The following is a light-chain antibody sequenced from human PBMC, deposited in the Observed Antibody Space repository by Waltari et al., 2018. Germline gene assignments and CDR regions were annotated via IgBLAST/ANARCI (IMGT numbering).Light chain of an antibody. J-gene: IGKJ1*01. Sequence: EIVLTQSPVTLSLAPGERATLSCWASQSVGSSLAWYQQKPGQAPRLLMYDASNRATGVPARFNGSGSGTEFTLTISSLQPDDFATYYCQQYMTNSWTFGQGTRVEVK. V-gene: IGKV3-11*01. CDR3: QQYMTNSWT. CDR2: DAS. CDR1: QSVGSS.